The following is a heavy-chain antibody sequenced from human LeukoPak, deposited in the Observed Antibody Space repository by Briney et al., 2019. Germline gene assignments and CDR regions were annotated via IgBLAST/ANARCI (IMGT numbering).Heavy chain of an antibody. V-gene: IGHV3-21*01. D-gene: IGHD6-19*01. CDR1: GFTFSSYS. CDR3: ARDKPHSSGWYDYYYYGMDV. J-gene: IGHJ6*02. CDR2: ISSSSSYI. Sequence: GGSLRLSCAASGFTFSSYSINWVRQAPGKGLEWVSSISSSSSYIYYADSVKGRFTISRDNAKNSLYLQMNSLRAEDTAVYYCARDKPHSSGWYDYYYYGMDVWGQGTTVTVSS.